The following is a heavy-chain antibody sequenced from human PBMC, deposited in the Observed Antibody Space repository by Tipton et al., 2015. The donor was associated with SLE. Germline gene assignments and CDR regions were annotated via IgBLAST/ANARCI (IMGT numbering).Heavy chain of an antibody. D-gene: IGHD1-26*01. CDR3: ARGGGGAFDF. CDR2: IRSDGGNK. J-gene: IGHJ3*01. Sequence: SLRLSCAASGFTFNNYPMYWVRQAPGKGLEFVSSIRSDGGNKNYADSVKGRFIISRDNSKNTLYLQMNSLTAEDTAVYYCARGGGGAFDFWGQGTLVTVSS. CDR1: GFTFNNYP. V-gene: IGHV3-64*02.